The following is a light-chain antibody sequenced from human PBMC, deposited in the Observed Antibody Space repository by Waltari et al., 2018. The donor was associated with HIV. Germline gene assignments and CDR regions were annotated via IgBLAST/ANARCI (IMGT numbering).Light chain of an antibody. V-gene: IGKV4-1*01. CDR1: QSGLYRYNNMNY. CDR3: QQYYNTPYT. CDR2: WAS. Sequence: DCVMNQSPDSLAGALGERGTINCKASQSGLYRYNNMNYLSWSQQKAGQPPTLLIYWASTRASGVPDRIRASGSGTEFTLTINSLQAEDVAVYYCQQYYNTPYTFGEGTKLEIK. J-gene: IGKJ2*01.